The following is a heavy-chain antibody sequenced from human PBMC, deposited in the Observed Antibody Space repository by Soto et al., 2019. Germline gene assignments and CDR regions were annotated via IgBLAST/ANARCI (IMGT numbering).Heavy chain of an antibody. Sequence: GGSLRLSCAASEFTFSTYAMTWVRQAPGRGLQWVATISDSGDITYYADSVKGRFTISRDNSRNTLYLQMNSLRAEDTAVYYCAAWAEGATEVHWGQGTLVTV. CDR2: ISDSGDIT. CDR3: AAWAEGATEVH. V-gene: IGHV3-23*01. J-gene: IGHJ4*02. D-gene: IGHD2-15*01. CDR1: EFTFSTYA.